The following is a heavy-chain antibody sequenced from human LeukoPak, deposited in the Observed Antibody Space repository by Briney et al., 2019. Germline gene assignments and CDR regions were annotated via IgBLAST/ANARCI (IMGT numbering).Heavy chain of an antibody. CDR1: GFTFSSYS. V-gene: IGHV3-48*04. CDR3: AELGITMIGGV. J-gene: IGHJ6*04. CDR2: ISSSSSTI. Sequence: PGGSLRLSCAASGFTFSSYSMNWVRQALGKGLEWVSYISSSSSTIYYADSVKGRLTISRDNAKNSLYLQMNSLRAEDTAVYYCAELGITMIGGVWGKGTTVTISS. D-gene: IGHD3-10*02.